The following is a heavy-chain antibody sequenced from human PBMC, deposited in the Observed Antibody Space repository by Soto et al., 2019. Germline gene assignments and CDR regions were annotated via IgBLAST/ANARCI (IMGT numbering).Heavy chain of an antibody. CDR3: AHRSCGGGSCYYNLDS. CDR2: IYWNDNK. CDR1: GFSVSTSGEA. D-gene: IGHD2-15*01. Sequence: SGPTLVNPTQTLTLTCSCSGFSVSTSGEAVGWIRQPPGKALEWLALIYWNDNKYYSPSLKRKLTITKDTSKNKVVLTMTNMDPEDTATYYCAHRSCGGGSCYYNLDSWGQGTLVTVSS. V-gene: IGHV2-5*01. J-gene: IGHJ4*02.